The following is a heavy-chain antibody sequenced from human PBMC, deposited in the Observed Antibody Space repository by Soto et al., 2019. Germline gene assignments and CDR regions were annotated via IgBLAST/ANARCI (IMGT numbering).Heavy chain of an antibody. Sequence: SVKVSCKASGGTFSSYAISWVRQAPGQGLEWTGGIIPIFGTANYAQKFQGRVTITADESTSTAYMELSSLRSEDTAVYYCARDRHGSRSFDYWGQGTLVTVSS. J-gene: IGHJ4*02. V-gene: IGHV1-69*13. D-gene: IGHD2-2*01. CDR1: GGTFSSYA. CDR2: IIPIFGTA. CDR3: ARDRHGSRSFDY.